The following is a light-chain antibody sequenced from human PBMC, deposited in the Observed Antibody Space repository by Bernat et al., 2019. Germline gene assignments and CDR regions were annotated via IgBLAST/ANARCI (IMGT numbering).Light chain of an antibody. CDR2: DVS. CDR1: SSDVGDRNY. V-gene: IGLV2-11*01. J-gene: IGLJ1*01. Sequence: QSALTQPRSVSGSPGQSVTISCTGTSSDVGDRNYVSWYQHHPGQAPKFIIYDVSKRPSGVPDRFSGSKSGHTASLTISGLQADDEADYYCCSYAGNSFVFGTGTQVSVL. CDR3: CSYAGNSFV.